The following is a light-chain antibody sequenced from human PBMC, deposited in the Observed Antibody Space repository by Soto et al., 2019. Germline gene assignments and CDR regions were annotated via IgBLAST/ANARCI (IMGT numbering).Light chain of an antibody. CDR1: SSDVGGYNY. CDR2: EVT. V-gene: IGLV2-8*01. Sequence: QSALTQPPSASGSPGQSVTISCTGTSSDVGGYNYDSWYQQHPGKAPKLMIYEVTKRPSGVPDRFSGSKSGNTASLTVSGLQAEDEAAYYCSSYAGSNIFYVFGTGTKVTVL. J-gene: IGLJ1*01. CDR3: SSYAGSNIFYV.